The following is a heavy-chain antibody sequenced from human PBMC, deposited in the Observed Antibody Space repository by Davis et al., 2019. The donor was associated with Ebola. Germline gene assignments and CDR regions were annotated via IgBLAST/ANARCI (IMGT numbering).Heavy chain of an antibody. V-gene: IGHV3-30*04. Sequence: GESLKISCTVSGLTFSRYAMHWVRQAPGKGLQWVTVISYDGRYEDYAESVKGRFTISRDNAENSLSLQMNSLRGDDTAVYYCARDAGYSSFDIWGQGTMVTVSS. CDR2: ISYDGRYE. J-gene: IGHJ3*02. CDR3: ARDAGYSSFDI. CDR1: GLTFSRYA. D-gene: IGHD6-13*01.